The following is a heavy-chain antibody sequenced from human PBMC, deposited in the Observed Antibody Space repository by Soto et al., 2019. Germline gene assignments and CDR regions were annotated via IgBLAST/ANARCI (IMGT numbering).Heavy chain of an antibody. D-gene: IGHD3-3*01. Sequence: GGSLRLSCAASGFTFSSYAMSWVRQAPGKGLEWVSAISGSGGSTYYADSVKGRFTISRDNSKNTLYLQMNSLRAEDTAVYYCAKGSRVLEWSALDYWGQGTLVTVSS. CDR1: GFTFSSYA. V-gene: IGHV3-23*01. CDR3: AKGSRVLEWSALDY. J-gene: IGHJ4*02. CDR2: ISGSGGST.